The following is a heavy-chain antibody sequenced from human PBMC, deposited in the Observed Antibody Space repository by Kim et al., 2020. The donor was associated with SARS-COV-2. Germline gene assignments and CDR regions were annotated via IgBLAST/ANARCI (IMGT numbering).Heavy chain of an antibody. D-gene: IGHD3-9*01. CDR3: ARDRGGIFDWLPGYFDY. CDR1: GFTFSSYS. V-gene: IGHV3-21*01. Sequence: GGSLRLSCAASGFTFSSYSMNWVRQAPGKGLEWVSSISSSSSYIYYADSVKGRFTISRDNAKNSLYLQMNSLRAEDTAVYYCARDRGGIFDWLPGYFDYWGQGTLVTVSS. CDR2: ISSSSSYI. J-gene: IGHJ4*02.